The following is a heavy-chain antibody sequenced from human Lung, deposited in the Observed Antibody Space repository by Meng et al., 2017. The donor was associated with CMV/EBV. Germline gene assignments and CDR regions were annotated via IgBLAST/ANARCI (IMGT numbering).Heavy chain of an antibody. J-gene: IGHJ4*02. CDR2: IYYSGST. V-gene: IGHV4-61*01. CDR1: GGSVSSGSYY. CDR3: ARDPRLCSSTSCYGY. Sequence: SXTXSLXXTVSGGSVSSGSYYWSWIRQPPGKGLEWIGYIYYSGSTNYNPSLKSRVTISVDTSKNQFSLKLSSVTAADTAVYYCARDPRLCSSTSCYGYWGQGTLVTVSS. D-gene: IGHD2-2*01.